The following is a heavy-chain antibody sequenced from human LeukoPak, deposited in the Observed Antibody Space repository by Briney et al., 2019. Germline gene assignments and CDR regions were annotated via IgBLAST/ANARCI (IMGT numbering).Heavy chain of an antibody. CDR1: GGFFSGYH. J-gene: IGHJ5*02. D-gene: IGHD2-21*02. CDR2: VNYSGST. V-gene: IGHV4-34*01. Sequence: PAETLSLTCAVYGGFFSGYHWTWLRQSPGKGLEWIGDVNYSGSTNYNPPLKSRVTMSVDTSKNQFSLKLTSVTAADSAVYYCVRDRCGGDCYPNWFDPWGQGTQVTVSS. CDR3: VRDRCGGDCYPNWFDP.